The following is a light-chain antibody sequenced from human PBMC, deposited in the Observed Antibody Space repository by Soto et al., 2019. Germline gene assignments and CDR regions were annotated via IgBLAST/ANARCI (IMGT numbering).Light chain of an antibody. V-gene: IGKV1-16*02. CDR3: QEYGNYPVT. Sequence: DIQMTQSPSSLSASVGDRVTITCRASQDISNHLAWLQQKPGKAPKSLIYDASSLQSGVPSNFIGSASGADVALTMSSLQPEGCAAYYCQEYGNYPVTFGGGTKVEI. CDR2: DAS. CDR1: QDISNH. J-gene: IGKJ4*01.